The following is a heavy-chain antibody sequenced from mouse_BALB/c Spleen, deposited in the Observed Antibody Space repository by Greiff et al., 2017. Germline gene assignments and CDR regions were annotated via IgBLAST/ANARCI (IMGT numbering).Heavy chain of an antibody. J-gene: IGHJ3*01. V-gene: IGHV5-4*02. D-gene: IGHD2-1*01. CDR3: ARGDGNYGGFAY. CDR2: ISDGGSYT. Sequence: EVQLVESGGGLVKPGGSLKLSCAASGFTFSDYYMYWVRQTPEKRLEWVATISDGGSYTYYPDSVKGRFTISRDNAKNNLYLQMSSLKSEDTAMYYCARGDGNYGGFAYWGQGTLVTVSA. CDR1: GFTFSDYY.